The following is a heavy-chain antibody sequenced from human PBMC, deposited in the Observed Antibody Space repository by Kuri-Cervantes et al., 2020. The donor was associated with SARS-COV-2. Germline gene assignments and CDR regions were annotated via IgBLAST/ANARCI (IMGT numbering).Heavy chain of an antibody. V-gene: IGHV3-64D*06. CDR1: GFTFSSYA. J-gene: IGHJ4*02. CDR3: AKVRCGGDCYVHIFDY. D-gene: IGHD2-21*02. Sequence: GESLKISCSASGFTFSSYAMHWVRQAPGKGVEYVSAISSNGGSTYYADSVKGRFTISRDNSKNALYLQMSSLRAEDTAVYYCAKVRCGGDCYVHIFDYWGQGILVAVSS. CDR2: ISSNGGST.